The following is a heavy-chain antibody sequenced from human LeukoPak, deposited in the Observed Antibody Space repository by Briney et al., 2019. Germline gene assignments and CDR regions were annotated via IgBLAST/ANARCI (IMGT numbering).Heavy chain of an antibody. CDR2: IYPGDSDT. Sequence: GESLKISCKGSGYSFTSYWIGWVRQMHGKDLEWMGIIYPGDSDTRYSPSFQGQVTISADKSISTAYLQWSSLKASDTAMYYCASGASIVVVPAAMGAFDIWGQGTMVTVSS. J-gene: IGHJ3*02. CDR3: ASGASIVVVPAAMGAFDI. CDR1: GYSFTSYW. D-gene: IGHD2-2*01. V-gene: IGHV5-51*01.